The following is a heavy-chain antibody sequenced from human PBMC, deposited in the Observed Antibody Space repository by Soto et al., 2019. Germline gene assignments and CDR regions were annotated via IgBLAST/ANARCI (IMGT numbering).Heavy chain of an antibody. V-gene: IGHV2-5*01. CDR1: GLSFGTSGVG. Sequence: QITLKESGPTLVKPTQTLTLTCTASGLSFGTSGVGVGWIRQLPGKAMEWLAFIYWNDDKRYSPSLKSSLNITKDTSNYQVVLTMTNVDPVDTATYYCASMTTVATAAFDIWGQGIMVTVPS. CDR2: IYWNDDK. J-gene: IGHJ3*02. CDR3: ASMTTVATAAFDI. D-gene: IGHD4-17*01.